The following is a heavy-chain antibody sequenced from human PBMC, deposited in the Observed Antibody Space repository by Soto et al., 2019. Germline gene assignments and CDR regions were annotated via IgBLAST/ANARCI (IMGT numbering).Heavy chain of an antibody. CDR2: IDWDDDK. D-gene: IGHD4-17*01. J-gene: IGHJ4*02. V-gene: IGHV2-70*11. CDR1: GFSLSTSGMC. CDR3: ARGDFTVTTYSGFDY. Sequence: SGPTLVNPTQTLTLTCTFSGFSLSTSGMCVSWIRQPPGKALEWLARIDWDDDKYYSTSLKTRLTISKDTSKNQVVLTMTNMDPVDTATYYCARGDFTVTTYSGFDYWGQGTLVTVS.